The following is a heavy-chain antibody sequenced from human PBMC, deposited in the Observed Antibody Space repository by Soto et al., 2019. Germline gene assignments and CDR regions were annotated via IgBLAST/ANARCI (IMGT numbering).Heavy chain of an antibody. Sequence: WGTLSPICAVYCLSFSGYYWSWIRQPPGKGLEWIGEINHSGSTNYNPSLKSRVTISVDTSKNQFSLKLSSVTAADTAAYYCARSGSIVVVPAASRRNWLDPWGQGTLVTVSS. CDR1: CLSFSGYY. V-gene: IGHV4-34*01. CDR3: ARSGSIVVVPAASRRNWLDP. CDR2: INHSGST. D-gene: IGHD2-2*01. J-gene: IGHJ5*02.